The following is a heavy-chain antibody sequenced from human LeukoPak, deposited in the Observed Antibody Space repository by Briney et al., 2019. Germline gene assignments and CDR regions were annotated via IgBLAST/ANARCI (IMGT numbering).Heavy chain of an antibody. Sequence: PSETLSLTCSVSGGSISGHFWSWIRQSPGKGLEYIGNIYYSGTTDYNPSLRSRVSISIDTSKNQFFLNLTFVTAADTAIYYCAKVGYGSGTWGWFDPWGQGTLVTVSS. J-gene: IGHJ5*02. D-gene: IGHD3-10*01. V-gene: IGHV4-59*11. CDR1: GGSISGHF. CDR2: IYYSGTT. CDR3: AKVGYGSGTWGWFDP.